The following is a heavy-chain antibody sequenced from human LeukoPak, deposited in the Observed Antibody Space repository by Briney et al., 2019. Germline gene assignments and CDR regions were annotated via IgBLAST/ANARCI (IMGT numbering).Heavy chain of an antibody. V-gene: IGHV4-34*01. CDR1: GGSFSGYY. CDR2: INHSGST. D-gene: IGHD2-21*02. Sequence: SETLSLTCAVYGGSFSGYYWSWIRQPPGKGLKWIGEINHSGSTNYNPSLKSRATISVDTSKNQFSLKLSSVTAADTAVYYCARVYCGGDCSTFQHWGQGTLVTVSS. J-gene: IGHJ1*01. CDR3: ARVYCGGDCSTFQH.